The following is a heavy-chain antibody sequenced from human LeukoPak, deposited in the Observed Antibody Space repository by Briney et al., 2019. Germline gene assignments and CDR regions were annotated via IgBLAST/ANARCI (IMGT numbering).Heavy chain of an antibody. J-gene: IGHJ3*02. CDR1: GGSISSHY. D-gene: IGHD6-19*01. V-gene: IGHV4-59*11. Sequence: SETLSLTCTVSGGSISSHYWSWIRQPPGKGLEWIGYIYYSGSTNYNPSLKSRVTISVDTSKNQFSLKLSSVTAADTAVYYCARAREWLTNAFDIWGQGTMVTVSS. CDR3: ARAREWLTNAFDI. CDR2: IYYSGST.